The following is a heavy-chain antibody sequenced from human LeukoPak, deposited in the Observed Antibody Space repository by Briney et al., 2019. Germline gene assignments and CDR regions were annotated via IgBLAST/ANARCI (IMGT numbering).Heavy chain of an antibody. CDR1: GFTFSSYG. V-gene: IGHV3-30*18. CDR2: ISYDGSNK. Sequence: QPGRSLRLSCAASGFTFSSYGMHWVRQAPGKGLEWVAVISYDGSNKYYAGSVKGRFTISRDNSKNTLYLQMNSLRAEDTAVYYCAKARTRSDFWSGHYYFDYWGQGTLVTVSS. D-gene: IGHD3-3*01. J-gene: IGHJ4*02. CDR3: AKARTRSDFWSGHYYFDY.